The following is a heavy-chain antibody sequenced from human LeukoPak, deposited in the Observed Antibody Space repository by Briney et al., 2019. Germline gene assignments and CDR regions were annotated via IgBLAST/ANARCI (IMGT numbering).Heavy chain of an antibody. CDR1: GFTFSSYS. J-gene: IGHJ4*02. CDR2: ISSGSSTI. D-gene: IGHD6-13*01. Sequence: GGSLRLSCAASGFTFSSYSMNWVRQAPGKGLEWVSYISSGSSTIYYADSVKGRFTISRDNAKNSLYLQMNSLRAEDTAVYYCARDLVQGIAAAGIGYWGQGTLVTVSS. CDR3: ARDLVQGIAAAGIGY. V-gene: IGHV3-48*01.